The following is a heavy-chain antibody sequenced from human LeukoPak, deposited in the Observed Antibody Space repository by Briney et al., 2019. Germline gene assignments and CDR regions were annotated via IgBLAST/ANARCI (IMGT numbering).Heavy chain of an antibody. J-gene: IGHJ6*03. D-gene: IGHD6-6*01. CDR1: GFTFGDYA. V-gene: IGHV3-49*04. CDR2: IRSKAYGGTT. CDR3: TRNIAARPGYYYYYMDV. Sequence: GGSLRLSCTASGFTFGDYAMSWVRQAPGKGLEWVGFIRSKAYGGTTEYAASVKGRFTISRDDSKSIAYLQMNSRKTEDTAVYYCTRNIAARPGYYYYYMDVWGQGTTVTVSS.